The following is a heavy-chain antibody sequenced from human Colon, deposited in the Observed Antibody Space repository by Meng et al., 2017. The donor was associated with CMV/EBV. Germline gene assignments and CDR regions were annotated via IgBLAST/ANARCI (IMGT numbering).Heavy chain of an antibody. Sequence: GGSLRLSCAASGFTFDDYAIHWVRQAPGKGLEWVSGISWNSGTLGYADSVKGRFTISRDNAKNSLYLQMNSLRAEDTAVYYCARDPGDGSDWGQGTLVTVSS. V-gene: IGHV3-9*01. CDR3: ARDPGDGSD. CDR1: GFTFDDYA. J-gene: IGHJ4*02. CDR2: ISWNSGTL. D-gene: IGHD2-15*01.